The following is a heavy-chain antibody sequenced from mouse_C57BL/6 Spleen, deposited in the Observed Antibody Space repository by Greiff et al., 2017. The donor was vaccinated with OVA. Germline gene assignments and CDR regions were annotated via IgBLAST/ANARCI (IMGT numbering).Heavy chain of an antibody. CDR2: INPNNGGT. D-gene: IGHD1-1*02. CDR1: GYTFTDYY. V-gene: IGHV1-26*01. CDR3: ARERDMGGNYVDY. J-gene: IGHJ2*01. Sequence: EVQLQQSGPELVKPGASVKISCKASGYTFTDYYMNWVKQSHGKSLEWIGDINPNNGGTSYNQKFKGKATLTVDKSSSTAYMELRSLTSEDSAVYYCARERDMGGNYVDYWGQGTTLTVSS.